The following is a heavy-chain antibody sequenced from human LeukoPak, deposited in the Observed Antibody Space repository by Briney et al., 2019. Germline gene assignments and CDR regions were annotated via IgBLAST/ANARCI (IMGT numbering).Heavy chain of an antibody. V-gene: IGHV3-74*03. CDR2: IESDASRT. D-gene: IGHD6-6*01. CDR1: GFTLSDHW. Sequence: GGSLRLSCVASGFTLSDHWMYWVRQGPGRGLAHVSRIESDASRTTYADSVKGRFTISRDDAKNTLYLQLNSLTTEDTAVFYCASSSLAARLDVFDLWGQGTMVTVSS. J-gene: IGHJ3*01. CDR3: ASSSLAARLDVFDL.